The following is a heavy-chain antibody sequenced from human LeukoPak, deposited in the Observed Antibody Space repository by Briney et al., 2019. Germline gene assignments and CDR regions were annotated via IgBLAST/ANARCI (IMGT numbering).Heavy chain of an antibody. D-gene: IGHD6-19*01. Sequence: GGSLRLSRAASGFTFSRYWMHWVRQAPGKGLVWVSRINTDGSTTNYADSVKGRFTISRDNSKNTLYLQMNSLRAEDTAVYYCAREAGTFYYYYYMDVWGKGTTVTVSS. V-gene: IGHV3-74*01. CDR2: INTDGSTT. J-gene: IGHJ6*03. CDR3: AREAGTFYYYYYMDV. CDR1: GFTFSRYW.